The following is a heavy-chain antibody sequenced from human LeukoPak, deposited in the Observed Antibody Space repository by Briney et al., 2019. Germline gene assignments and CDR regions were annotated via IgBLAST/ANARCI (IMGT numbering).Heavy chain of an antibody. D-gene: IGHD6-13*01. CDR1: GYTFTANY. CDR2: INPNGGGT. J-gene: IGHJ4*02. CDR3: ARGFGSSWFDY. V-gene: IGHV1-2*04. Sequence: ASVKVSGKASGYTFTANYIHWVRQAPGQGLEWMGWINPNGGGTSYAQKFQGWVTMTRDTSISTLYMELSRLKSDDTAVYYCARGFGSSWFDYWGQGTLVTVSS.